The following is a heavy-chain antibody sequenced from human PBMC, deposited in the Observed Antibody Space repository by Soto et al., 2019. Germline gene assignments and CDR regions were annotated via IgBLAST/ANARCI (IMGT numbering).Heavy chain of an antibody. Sequence: GALRLSCAASGFTFSSYSMNWVRQAPGKGLEWVSYISSSSSTIYYADSVKGRFTISRDNAKNSLYLQMNSLRDEDTAVYYCAREGNSGSSPGYYYYYGMDVWGQGTTVTVSS. D-gene: IGHD1-26*01. J-gene: IGHJ6*02. CDR2: ISSSSSTI. CDR1: GFTFSSYS. V-gene: IGHV3-48*02. CDR3: AREGNSGSSPGYYYYYGMDV.